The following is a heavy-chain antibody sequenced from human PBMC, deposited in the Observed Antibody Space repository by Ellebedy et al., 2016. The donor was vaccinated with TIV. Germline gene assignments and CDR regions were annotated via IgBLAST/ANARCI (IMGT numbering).Heavy chain of an antibody. J-gene: IGHJ4*01. CDR2: ISPGASDT. CDR1: GYRITNYW. Sequence: GGSLRLSXKGSGYRITNYWIGWVRQLPGKGLEWMGIISPGASDTRYSPSFQGQVTFSADKSINTAYLHWSSLKASDTAMYYCARHRGRDGYSFDYWGQGTLVTVSS. CDR3: ARHRGRDGYSFDY. D-gene: IGHD5-24*01. V-gene: IGHV5-51*01.